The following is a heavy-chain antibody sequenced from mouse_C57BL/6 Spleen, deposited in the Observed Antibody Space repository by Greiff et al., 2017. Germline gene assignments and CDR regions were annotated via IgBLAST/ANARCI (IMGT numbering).Heavy chain of an antibody. D-gene: IGHD2-10*01. V-gene: IGHV1-64*01. Sequence: QVQLQQPGAELVKPGASVKLSCKASGYTFTSYWMHWVKQRPGQGLEWIGMIHPNSGSTNYNEKFKSKATLTVDKSSSTAYMQLSSLTSEDSAVYYCARPSYYGNYYWYFDVWGTGTTVTVSS. CDR3: ARPSYYGNYYWYFDV. J-gene: IGHJ1*03. CDR2: IHPNSGST. CDR1: GYTFTSYW.